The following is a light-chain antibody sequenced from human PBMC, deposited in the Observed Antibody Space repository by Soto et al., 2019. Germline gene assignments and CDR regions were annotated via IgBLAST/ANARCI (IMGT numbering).Light chain of an antibody. J-gene: IGLJ2*01. CDR3: SSFIRTGPPV. Sequence: QSALTQPASVSGSPGQSITISCTGTSNDVGGYNYVSWYQQHPDKAPKLIIYKVSDRPSGVSDRFSGSKSGNTASLTISWLQAEDEADYYCSSFIRTGPPVFGGGTKLTVL. CDR1: SNDVGGYNY. V-gene: IGLV2-14*01. CDR2: KVS.